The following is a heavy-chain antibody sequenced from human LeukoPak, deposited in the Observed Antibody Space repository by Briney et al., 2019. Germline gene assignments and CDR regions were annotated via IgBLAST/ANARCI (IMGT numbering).Heavy chain of an antibody. J-gene: IGHJ4*02. CDR2: IYPADSDT. Sequence: GESLKISCKASGYRFTAYWIGWVRQMPGKCLEWMGVIYPADSDTTYSPSVQGQVTISADKSNNIAYLEWDSLKASDSATYYCARRTGSGTYYSLFFDYWGQGALVTVSS. D-gene: IGHD1-26*01. V-gene: IGHV5-51*01. CDR1: GYRFTAYW. CDR3: ARRTGSGTYYSLFFDY.